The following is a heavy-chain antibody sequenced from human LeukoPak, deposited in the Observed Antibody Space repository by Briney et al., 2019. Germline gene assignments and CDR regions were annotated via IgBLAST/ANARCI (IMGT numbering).Heavy chain of an antibody. CDR2: ISGSGGST. D-gene: IGHD6-13*01. Sequence: GGSLRLSCAASGFTFSNSGMNWVRQAPGKGLEWVSAISGSGGSTYYADSVKGRFTISRDNSKNTLYLQMNSLRAEDTAVYYCAKVHSSSWYRAYYYMDVWGKGTTVTISS. CDR1: GFTFSNSG. V-gene: IGHV3-23*01. CDR3: AKVHSSSWYRAYYYMDV. J-gene: IGHJ6*03.